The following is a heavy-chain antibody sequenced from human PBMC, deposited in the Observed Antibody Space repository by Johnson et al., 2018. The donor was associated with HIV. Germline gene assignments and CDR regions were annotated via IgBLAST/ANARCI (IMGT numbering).Heavy chain of an antibody. Sequence: VQLVESGGGLVQPGGSLRLSCAASGFSFDSHAINWVRQAPGKGLEWVSAISYSGSSTYYADSVKGRFTISSDNSRSTIYLHMINLRAHDTALYYCAREISRYYYDYAAFDLWGQGTMVTVSS. CDR2: ISYSGSST. J-gene: IGHJ3*01. CDR3: AREISRYYYDYAAFDL. D-gene: IGHD3-22*01. V-gene: IGHV3-23*04. CDR1: GFSFDSHA.